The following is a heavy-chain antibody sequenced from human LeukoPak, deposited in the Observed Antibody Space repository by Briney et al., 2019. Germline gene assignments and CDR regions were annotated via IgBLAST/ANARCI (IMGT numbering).Heavy chain of an antibody. CDR1: GFTFSSYS. CDR3: ATDPGEWEPI. D-gene: IGHD1-26*01. CDR2: ISSSSSYI. J-gene: IGHJ3*02. V-gene: IGHV3-21*01. Sequence: PGGSLRLSCAASGFTFSSYSMNWVRQAPGKGLEWVSSISSSSSYIYHADSVKGRFTISRDNAKNSLYLQMNSLRAEDTAVYYCATDPGEWEPIWGQGTMVTVSS.